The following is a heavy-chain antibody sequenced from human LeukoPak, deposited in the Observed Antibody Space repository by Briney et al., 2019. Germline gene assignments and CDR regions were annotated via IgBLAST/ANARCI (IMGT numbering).Heavy chain of an antibody. CDR3: ARLNGSGSYFDY. CDR2: IYYSGST. J-gene: IGHJ4*02. CDR1: GGSISSYY. V-gene: IGHV4-59*08. Sequence: SETLSLTCTVSGGSISSYYWSWLRQPPGKGLEWIGYIYYSGSTNYNPSLKSRVTISVNTSKNQFSLKLSSVTAADTAVYYCARLNGSGSYFDYWGQGTLVTVSS. D-gene: IGHD3-10*01.